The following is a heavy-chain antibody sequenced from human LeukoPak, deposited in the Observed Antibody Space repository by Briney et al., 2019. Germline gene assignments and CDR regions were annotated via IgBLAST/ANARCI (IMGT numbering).Heavy chain of an antibody. CDR1: GFTFRNYV. V-gene: IGHV3-23*01. Sequence: GGSLGLSCTASGFTFRNYVMSWVRQAPGKGLEWVSSIRSSGDDTSSADSVKGRFTIFRDNSKCTLYLQMNSLRAEDTAIYYCAKVRPPPGSGWYGGDDYWGQGTLVTVSP. CDR2: IRSSGDDT. CDR3: AKVRPPPGSGWYGGDDY. D-gene: IGHD6-19*01. J-gene: IGHJ4*02.